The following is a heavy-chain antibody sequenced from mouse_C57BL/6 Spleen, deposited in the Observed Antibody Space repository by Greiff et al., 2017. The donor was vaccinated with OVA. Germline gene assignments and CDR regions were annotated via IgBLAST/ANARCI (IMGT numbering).Heavy chain of an antibody. CDR3: AIEGTYYYGSSYPLFAY. CDR2: IHPSDSDT. J-gene: IGHJ3*01. D-gene: IGHD1-1*01. V-gene: IGHV1-74*01. CDR1: GYTFTSYW. Sequence: VQLQQPGAELVKPGASVKVSCKASGYTFTSYWMHWVKQRPGQGLEWIGRIHPSDSDTNYNQKFKGKATLTVDKSSSTAYMQLSSLTSEDSAVYYGAIEGTYYYGSSYPLFAYWGQGTLVTVSA.